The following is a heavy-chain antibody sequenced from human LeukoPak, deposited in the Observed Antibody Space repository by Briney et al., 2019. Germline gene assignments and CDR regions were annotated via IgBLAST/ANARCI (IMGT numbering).Heavy chain of an antibody. CDR3: AKGTYGSGTYGAHDY. V-gene: IGHV3-23*01. Sequence: GGSLRLSCAASGFTFGSYAMSWVRQAPGKGLECISGLSGSGGSTYYADSVKGRFTISRDNSKNTLYLQMNSLRAEDTAVYYCAKGTYGSGTYGAHDYWGQGTLVTVSS. CDR1: GFTFGSYA. J-gene: IGHJ4*02. D-gene: IGHD3-10*01. CDR2: LSGSGGST.